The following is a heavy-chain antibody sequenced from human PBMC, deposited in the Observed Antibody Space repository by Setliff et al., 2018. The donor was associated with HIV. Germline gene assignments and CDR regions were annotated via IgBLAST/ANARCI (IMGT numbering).Heavy chain of an antibody. CDR3: TRVGPSSQPHYY. Sequence: GGSLRLSCITSGFTFGDYAMTWVRQAPGKGLEWVGIIRSQPYGGTPEYATSVKGRFIISRDGSKSIAYLQMNSLKTEDTAVYYCTRVGPSSQPHYYWGQGALVTVSS. V-gene: IGHV3-49*04. CDR1: GFTFGDYA. J-gene: IGHJ4*02. CDR2: IRSQPYGGTP. D-gene: IGHD2-2*01.